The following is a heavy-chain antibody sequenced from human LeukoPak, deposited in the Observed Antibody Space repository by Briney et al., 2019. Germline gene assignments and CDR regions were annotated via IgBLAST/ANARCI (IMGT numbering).Heavy chain of an antibody. CDR1: GGSVSSYC. CDR2: FYYSGST. CDR3: ARRVSSGSYSLGYAFDI. D-gene: IGHD1-26*01. V-gene: IGHV4-59*08. Sequence: SETLSLTCTVSGGSVSSYCWSWIRQPPGKGLEWIGYFYYSGSTNYNPSLKSRVTMSLDTSKNQFSLKLSSVTAADTAVYYCARRVSSGSYSLGYAFDIWGQGTMVTVSS. J-gene: IGHJ3*02.